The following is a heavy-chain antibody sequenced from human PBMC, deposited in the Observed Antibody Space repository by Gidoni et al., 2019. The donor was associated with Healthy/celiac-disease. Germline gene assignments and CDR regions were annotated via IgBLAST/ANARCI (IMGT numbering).Heavy chain of an antibody. J-gene: IGHJ4*02. CDR3: AKGGYGIVGATSPYYFDY. Sequence: EVQLLESGGGLVQPGGSLSLSCAASGCTLSSHAMCWVLQAPGQGLECVSAISGSGGSTDYADSVKGRFTISRDNSKNTLYLQMNSLRAEDTAVYYCAKGGYGIVGATSPYYFDYWGQGTLVTVSS. V-gene: IGHV3-23*01. CDR2: ISGSGGST. CDR1: GCTLSSHA. D-gene: IGHD1-26*01.